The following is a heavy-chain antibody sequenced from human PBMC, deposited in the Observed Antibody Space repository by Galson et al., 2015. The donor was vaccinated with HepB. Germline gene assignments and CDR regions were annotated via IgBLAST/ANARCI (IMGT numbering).Heavy chain of an antibody. D-gene: IGHD6-19*01. CDR3: AKDTYSSGWSIFDY. CDR2: ISYDGSNK. V-gene: IGHV3-30*18. J-gene: IGHJ4*02. Sequence: SLRLSCAASGFTFSSYGMHWVRQAPGKGLEWVAVISYDGSNKYYADSVKDRFTISRDNSKNTLYLQMNSLRAEDTAVYYCAKDTYSSGWSIFDYWGPGTLVTVSS. CDR1: GFTFSSYG.